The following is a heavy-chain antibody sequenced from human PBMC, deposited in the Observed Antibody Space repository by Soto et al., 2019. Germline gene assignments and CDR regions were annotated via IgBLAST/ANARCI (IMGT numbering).Heavy chain of an antibody. CDR3: ARDLDSSSPNWFDP. CDR2: IIPILGIA. CDR1: GGTFSSYT. V-gene: IGHV1-69*04. J-gene: IGHJ5*02. D-gene: IGHD6-6*01. Sequence: ASVKVSCKASGGTFSSYTISWVRQAPGQGLEWMGRIIPILGIANYAQKFQGRVTITADKSTSTAYMELSSLRSEDTAVYYCARDLDSSSPNWFDPWGQGTLVTVSS.